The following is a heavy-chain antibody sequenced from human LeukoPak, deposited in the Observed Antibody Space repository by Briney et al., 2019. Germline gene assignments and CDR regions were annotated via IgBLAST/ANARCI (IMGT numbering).Heavy chain of an antibody. V-gene: IGHV4-59*01. Sequence: PSETLSLTCTVSGGSISSYYWSWIRQPPGKGLEWLGYIYYSGSTNYNPSLKSRVTISVDTSKNQFSLKLSSVTAADTAVYYCARDLGGSSWPDAFDIWGQGTMVTVSS. J-gene: IGHJ3*02. CDR2: IYYSGST. CDR1: GGSISSYY. D-gene: IGHD6-13*01. CDR3: ARDLGGSSWPDAFDI.